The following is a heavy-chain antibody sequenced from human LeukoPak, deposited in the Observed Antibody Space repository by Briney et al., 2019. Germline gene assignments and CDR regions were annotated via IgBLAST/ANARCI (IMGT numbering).Heavy chain of an antibody. CDR3: ARDKAVAGTGIYY. V-gene: IGHV1-2*02. J-gene: IGHJ4*02. D-gene: IGHD6-19*01. Sequence: GASVKVSCKASGYTFTGYYMHWVRQAPGQGLEWMGWINPNSGGTNYAQKFQGRVTMTRDASISTAYMELRRLRSDDTAVYYCARDKAVAGTGIYYWGQGTLVTVSS. CDR2: INPNSGGT. CDR1: GYTFTGYY.